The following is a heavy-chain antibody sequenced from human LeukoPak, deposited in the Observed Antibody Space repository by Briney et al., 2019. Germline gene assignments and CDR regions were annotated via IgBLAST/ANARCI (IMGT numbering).Heavy chain of an antibody. Sequence: GGSLRLSCGASGFSFDDYGMSWVRQAPGKGLEWVSGINLNGGSTGYADSVKGRFTISRDNAKNSLYLQMNSLRAEDTALYYCAKDRGPRFLYMAVWGKGTAVTVSS. CDR3: AKDRGPRFLYMAV. D-gene: IGHD3-10*01. V-gene: IGHV3-20*04. CDR2: INLNGGST. J-gene: IGHJ6*03. CDR1: GFSFDDYG.